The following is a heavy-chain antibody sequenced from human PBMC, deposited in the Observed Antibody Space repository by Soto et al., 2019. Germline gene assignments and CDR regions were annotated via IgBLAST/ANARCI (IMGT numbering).Heavy chain of an antibody. CDR1: GFTFSNYA. J-gene: IGHJ4*02. V-gene: IGHV3-23*01. CDR2: ISGSGGTT. CDR3: ATTKRPKTYYFDY. Sequence: EVQLLESGGGLVQRGGSLRLSCAAFGFTFSNYAMSWVRQAPGKGLEWVSLISGSGGTTYYADSVKGRFTVSSDNAKNTLYVQMNSLRTEDTALYYCATTKRPKTYYFDYWGQGTLVTVSS. D-gene: IGHD1-1*01.